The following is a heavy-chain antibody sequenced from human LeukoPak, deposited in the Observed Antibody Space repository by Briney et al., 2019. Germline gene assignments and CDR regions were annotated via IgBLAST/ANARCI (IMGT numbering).Heavy chain of an antibody. V-gene: IGHV1-24*01. CDR1: GYTLTELS. J-gene: IGHJ4*02. CDR3: ATVGIPRREARATYYDILTGLEY. CDR2: FDPEDGET. D-gene: IGHD3-9*01. Sequence: ASVKVSCKVSGYTLTELSMHWVRQAPEKGLEWMGGFDPEDGETIYAQKFQGRVTMTEDTSTDTAYMELSSLRSEDTAVYYCATVGIPRREARATYYDILTGLEYWGQGTLVTVSS.